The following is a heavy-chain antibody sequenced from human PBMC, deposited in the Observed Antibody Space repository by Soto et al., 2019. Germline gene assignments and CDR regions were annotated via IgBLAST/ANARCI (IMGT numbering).Heavy chain of an antibody. D-gene: IGHD5-18*01. Sequence: SLRLSCAASGFTFRSYHMHWVRQALGKGLEWVAGISYDENNKYYTDSVKGRFTISRDNSKNTLYLQMNSLRDEDTAVYYCARAMDAAMASKDNWFDPWGQGTLVTVSS. J-gene: IGHJ5*02. CDR3: ARAMDAAMASKDNWFDP. V-gene: IGHV3-30-3*01. CDR2: ISYDENNK. CDR1: GFTFRSYH.